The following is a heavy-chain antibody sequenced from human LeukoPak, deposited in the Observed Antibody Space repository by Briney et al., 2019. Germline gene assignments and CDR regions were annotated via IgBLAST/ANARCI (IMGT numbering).Heavy chain of an antibody. V-gene: IGHV1-46*03. CDR2: INPSGGST. Sequence: GASVKVSCKASVYTFTSYYMHWVRQAPGQGLEWMGIINPSGGSTSYAQKIQGRVTMTRDTSTSTVYMELSSLRSEDTAVYYCSLDNPAGWVLWGQGTMSPSLQ. J-gene: IGHJ3*01. D-gene: IGHD1-14*01. CDR1: VYTFTSYY. CDR3: SLDNPAGWVL.